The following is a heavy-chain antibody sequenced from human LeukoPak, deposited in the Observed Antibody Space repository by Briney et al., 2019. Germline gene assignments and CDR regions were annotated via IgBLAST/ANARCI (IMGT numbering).Heavy chain of an antibody. Sequence: PGRSLRLSCAASGSTFSSYGMHWVRQAPGKGLEWVAVIWYDGSNKYYADSVKGRFTISRDNSKNTLYLQMNSLRAEDTAVYYCARGVLGYCSSTSCYPFDYWGQGTLVTASS. V-gene: IGHV3-33*01. D-gene: IGHD2-2*01. CDR2: IWYDGSNK. CDR1: GSTFSSYG. CDR3: ARGVLGYCSSTSCYPFDY. J-gene: IGHJ4*02.